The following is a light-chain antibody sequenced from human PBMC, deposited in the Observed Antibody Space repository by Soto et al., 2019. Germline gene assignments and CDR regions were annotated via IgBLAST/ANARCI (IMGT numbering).Light chain of an antibody. Sequence: QSVLTQRASVSGSPGQSITISCTGTSSDVGGYNYVSWYQQHPGKAPKLMIYDVSNRPSGVSNRFSGSKSGNTASLTISGLQAEDEADYYCSSYTSSSTLLYVFGIGTKLTVL. CDR3: SSYTSSSTLLYV. V-gene: IGLV2-14*01. CDR2: DVS. CDR1: SSDVGGYNY. J-gene: IGLJ1*01.